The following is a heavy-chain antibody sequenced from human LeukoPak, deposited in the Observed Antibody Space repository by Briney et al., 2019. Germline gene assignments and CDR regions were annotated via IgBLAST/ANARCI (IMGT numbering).Heavy chain of an antibody. D-gene: IGHD2-21*01. CDR1: GLTLSTYA. Sequence: GGSLRLTCAASGLTLSTYAMSWVRQTPGKGLEWVAATSSSDAGTYHADSVRGRFTISRDNSKNTLYLQMNSLRAEDAAVYFCAKAPVTSCRGAYCYPFDSWGQGTLVTVSS. CDR2: TSSSDAGT. J-gene: IGHJ4*02. CDR3: AKAPVTSCRGAYCYPFDS. V-gene: IGHV3-23*01.